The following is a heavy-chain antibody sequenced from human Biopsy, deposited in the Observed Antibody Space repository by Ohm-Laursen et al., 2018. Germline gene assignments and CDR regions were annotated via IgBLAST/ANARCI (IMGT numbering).Heavy chain of an antibody. CDR1: EGTFSNYG. V-gene: IGHV1-69*06. J-gene: IGHJ1*01. D-gene: IGHD3-9*01. CDR3: ATKLTGYFHH. Sequence: ASVKVSCKVPEGTFSNYGVNWVRQAPGQGLEWLGGNIPILGTGNYAQKFQDRVAVAANTSTSTATMELRSLRSDDTAVYYCATKLTGYFHHWGQGTLVIVSS. CDR2: NIPILGTG.